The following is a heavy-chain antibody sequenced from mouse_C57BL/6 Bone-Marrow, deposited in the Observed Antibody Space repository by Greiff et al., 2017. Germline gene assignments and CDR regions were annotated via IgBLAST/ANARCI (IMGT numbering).Heavy chain of an antibody. Sequence: VQLQQSGAELVRPGTSVTLSCKASGYTFTDYEMQWVKQTPVHGLEWIGAIDPETGGTAYNQKFKGKAILTADKSSSTAYMELRSLTSEDSAVYYCTGDGLDYWGQGTTLTVSS. J-gene: IGHJ2*01. CDR1: GYTFTDYE. CDR3: TGDGLDY. CDR2: IDPETGGT. D-gene: IGHD1-1*01. V-gene: IGHV1-15*01.